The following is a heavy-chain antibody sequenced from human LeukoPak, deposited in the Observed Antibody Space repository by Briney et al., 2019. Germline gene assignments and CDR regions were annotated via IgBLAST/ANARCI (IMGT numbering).Heavy chain of an antibody. J-gene: IGHJ6*03. CDR1: GYTFTSYD. CDR2: MNPNSGNT. D-gene: IGHD4-17*01. Sequence: GASVKVSCKASGYTFTSYDINWVRQATGQGLEGMGWMNPNSGNTGYAQKFQGRVTMTRNTSISTAYMELSSLRSEDTAVYYCARVSYGDYGYYYYMDVWGKGTTVTISS. V-gene: IGHV1-8*01. CDR3: ARVSYGDYGYYYYMDV.